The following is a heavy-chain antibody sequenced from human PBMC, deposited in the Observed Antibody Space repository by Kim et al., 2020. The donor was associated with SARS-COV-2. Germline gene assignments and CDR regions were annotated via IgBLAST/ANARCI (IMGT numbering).Heavy chain of an antibody. CDR1: GGSISSYY. D-gene: IGHD1-26*01. J-gene: IGHJ4*02. CDR2: IYYSGST. V-gene: IGHV4-59*08. Sequence: SETLSLTCTVSGGSISSYYWSWIRQPPGKGLEWIGYIYYSGSTNYNPSLKSRVTISVDTSKNQFSLKLSSVTAADTAVYYCARGAHGDYWGQGTLVTVSS. CDR3: ARGAHGDY.